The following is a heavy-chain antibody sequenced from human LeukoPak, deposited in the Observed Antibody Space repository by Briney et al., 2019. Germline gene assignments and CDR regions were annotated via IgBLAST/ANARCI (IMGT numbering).Heavy chain of an antibody. V-gene: IGHV3-21*01. Sequence: GGSLRLSCAASGFTFSSYSMNWVRQAPGKGLEWVSSISSWNDYIYYADSVKGRFAISRDNAKNSLYLQMNSLRVEDTATYYCERDGGYCVKGVCYFDYWGQGTLVTVSS. CDR1: GFTFSSYS. CDR3: ERDGGYCVKGVCYFDY. D-gene: IGHD2-15*01. J-gene: IGHJ4*02. CDR2: ISSWNDYI.